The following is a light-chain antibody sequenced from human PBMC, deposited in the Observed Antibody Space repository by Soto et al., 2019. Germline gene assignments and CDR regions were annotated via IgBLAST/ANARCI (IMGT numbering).Light chain of an antibody. J-gene: IGLJ1*01. CDR2: DLN. V-gene: IGLV2-11*01. CDR1: SSDVGNY. Sequence: QSALTQPRSVSGSPGQSVTVSCTGTSSDVGNYVSWYQQHPGKVPKLIIFDLNKRPSGVPDRFSGSKSGNTASLTISGLQADDEADYFCCSSAPESTYVCGTGTKLTVL. CDR3: CSSAPESTYV.